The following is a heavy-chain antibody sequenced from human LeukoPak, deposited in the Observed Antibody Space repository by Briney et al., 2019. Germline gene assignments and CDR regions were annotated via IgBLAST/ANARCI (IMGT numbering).Heavy chain of an antibody. J-gene: IGHJ6*02. V-gene: IGHV1-69*13. CDR3: AREAGIVVVSFYGMDV. D-gene: IGHD2-2*01. CDR2: IIPIFGTA. Sequence: ASVKVSCKASGGTFSSYAISWVRQAPGQGLEWMGGIIPIFGTANYAQKFQGRVTITADESTCTAYMELSSLRSEDTAVYYCAREAGIVVVSFYGMDVWGQGTTVTVSS. CDR1: GGTFSSYA.